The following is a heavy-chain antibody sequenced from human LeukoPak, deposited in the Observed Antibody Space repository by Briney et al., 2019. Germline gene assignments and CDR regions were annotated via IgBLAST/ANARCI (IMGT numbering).Heavy chain of an antibody. CDR1: GGSFSGYY. CDR2: INHSGST. Sequence: SETLSLTCAVYGGSFSGYYWSWIRQPPGKGLEWIGEINHSGSTNYNPSLKSRVTISVDMSKNQFSLKLSSVTAADTVVYYCARAEQWLVPDAFDIWAQGTMVTVSS. V-gene: IGHV4-34*01. J-gene: IGHJ3*02. CDR3: ARAEQWLVPDAFDI. D-gene: IGHD6-19*01.